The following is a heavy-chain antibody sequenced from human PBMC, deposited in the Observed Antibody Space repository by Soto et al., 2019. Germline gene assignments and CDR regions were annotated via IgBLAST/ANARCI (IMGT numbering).Heavy chain of an antibody. CDR2: ISSTTNYI. V-gene: IGHV3-21*06. Sequence: GGSLRLSCAASGFTFSRYSMNWVRQAPGKGLEWVSSISSTTNYIYYGDSMKGRFTITRDNAKNSLYLEMNSLRAEDTAVYYCARESEDLTSNFDYWGQGTLVTVSS. CDR1: GFTFSRYS. J-gene: IGHJ4*02. CDR3: ARESEDLTSNFDY.